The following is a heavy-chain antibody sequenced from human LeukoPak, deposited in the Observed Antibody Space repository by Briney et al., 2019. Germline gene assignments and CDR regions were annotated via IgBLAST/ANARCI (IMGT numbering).Heavy chain of an antibody. CDR1: GGTFSSYA. J-gene: IGHJ1*01. D-gene: IGHD3-22*01. CDR2: IIPIFGTA. CDR3: ARAVYYYDSSGCPTEYFQH. Sequence: SVKVSCKASGGTFSSYAISWVRQAPGQGLEWMGGIIPIFGTANYAQKFQGRVTITADKSTSTAYMELSSLRSEETAVYYCARAVYYYDSSGCPTEYFQHWGQGTLVTVSS. V-gene: IGHV1-69*06.